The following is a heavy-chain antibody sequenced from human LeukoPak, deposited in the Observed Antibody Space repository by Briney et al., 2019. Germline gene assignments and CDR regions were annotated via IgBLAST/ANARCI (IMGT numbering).Heavy chain of an antibody. J-gene: IGHJ4*02. D-gene: IGHD3-22*01. Sequence: PSETLSLTCTVSGGSISSSSYYWSWIRQPPGKGLEWIGYIYYSGSTNYNPSLKSRVTISVDTSKNQFSLKLSSVTAADTAVYYCARDSHDSSGSDYWGQGTLVTVSS. CDR3: ARDSHDSSGSDY. CDR1: GGSISSSSYY. CDR2: IYYSGST. V-gene: IGHV4-61*01.